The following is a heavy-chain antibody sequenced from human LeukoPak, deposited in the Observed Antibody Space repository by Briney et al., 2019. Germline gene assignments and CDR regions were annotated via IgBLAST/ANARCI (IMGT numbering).Heavy chain of an antibody. V-gene: IGHV4-61*01. CDR1: GGSVSSGSYY. CDR3: ARGAGTPKAGFDP. CDR2: IYYSGST. J-gene: IGHJ5*02. Sequence: KPSETLSLTCTVSGGSVSSGSYYWSWIRQPPGKGLEWIGYIYYSGSTNYNPSLKSRVTISVDTSKNQFSLKLSSVTAADTAVYYCARGAGTPKAGFDPWGQGTLVTVSS. D-gene: IGHD1-14*01.